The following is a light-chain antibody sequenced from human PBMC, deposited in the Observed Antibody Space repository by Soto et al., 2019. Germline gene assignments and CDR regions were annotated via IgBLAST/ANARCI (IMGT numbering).Light chain of an antibody. V-gene: IGLV2-14*01. Sequence: QSALTQPASVSGSPGQSITISCTGTSSDVGGYNYVSWYQQYPGKAPKLMIYDVDTRPSGVSNRFSGSKSGNTASLTISGLQADDEADYYCSSYTNSNTLVFGSGTKLTV. CDR1: SSDVGGYNY. J-gene: IGLJ1*01. CDR3: SSYTNSNTLV. CDR2: DVD.